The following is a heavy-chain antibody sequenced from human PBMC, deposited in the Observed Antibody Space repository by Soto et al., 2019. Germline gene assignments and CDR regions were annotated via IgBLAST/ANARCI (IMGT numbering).Heavy chain of an antibody. Sequence: EVQLVESGGGLIQPGGSLRLSCAVSGFTVSSNYMSWVRQAPGKGLEWVSVIYSGGSTYYADSVKGRFTISRDNSKSTLYIQMNSLRAEDTAVYYCARHITMDPLLVYWGQGTLVTVSS. CDR2: IYSGGST. D-gene: IGHD3-10*01. V-gene: IGHV3-53*01. J-gene: IGHJ4*02. CDR1: GFTVSSNY. CDR3: ARHITMDPLLVY.